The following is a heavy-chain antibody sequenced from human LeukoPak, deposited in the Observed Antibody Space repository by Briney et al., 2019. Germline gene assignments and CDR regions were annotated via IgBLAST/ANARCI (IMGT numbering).Heavy chain of an antibody. Sequence: GASVKVSCKASGYTFTGYYMHWVRQAPGQGLKWMGWINPNSGGTNYAQKFQGRVTMTRDTSISTAYMELSRLRSDDTAVYYCARKKRGIAVAGTGNWFDPWGQGTLVTVSS. CDR3: ARKKRGIAVAGTGNWFDP. J-gene: IGHJ5*02. CDR2: INPNSGGT. D-gene: IGHD6-19*01. V-gene: IGHV1-2*02. CDR1: GYTFTGYY.